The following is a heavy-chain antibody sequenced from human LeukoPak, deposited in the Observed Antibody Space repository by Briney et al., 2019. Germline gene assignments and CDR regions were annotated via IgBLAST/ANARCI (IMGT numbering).Heavy chain of an antibody. D-gene: IGHD2-15*01. V-gene: IGHV3-66*01. CDR2: ISSAGTT. CDR3: ARSLGYCSAGSCFPFDY. J-gene: IGHJ4*02. Sequence: PGGSLRLSCAASGFTVSSSYMSWVRQAPGKGLEWVSIISSAGTTYYADSVKGRFTISRDNSKNTVYLQVNSLRAEDTAVYYCARSLGYCSAGSCFPFDYWGQGTLVTVSS. CDR1: GFTVSSSY.